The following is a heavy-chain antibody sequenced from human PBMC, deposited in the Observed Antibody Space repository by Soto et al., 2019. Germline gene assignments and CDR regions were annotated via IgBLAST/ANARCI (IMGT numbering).Heavy chain of an antibody. CDR2: ISYDGSNK. CDR3: AKDGVGSGSYYHY. Sequence: GGSLRLSCAASGFTFSSYGMHWVRQAPGKGLECVAVISYDGSNKYYADSVKGRFTISRDNSKNTLYLQMNSLRAEDTAVYYWAKDGVGSGSYYHYRGQGTLVTVSS. CDR1: GFTFSSYG. V-gene: IGHV3-30*18. J-gene: IGHJ4*02. D-gene: IGHD3-10*01.